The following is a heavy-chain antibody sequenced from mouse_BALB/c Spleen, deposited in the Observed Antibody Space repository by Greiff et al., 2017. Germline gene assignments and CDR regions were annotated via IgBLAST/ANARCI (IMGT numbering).Heavy chain of an antibody. J-gene: IGHJ4*01. CDR2: ISYSGST. CDR3: AKGGRGYAMDY. D-gene: IGHD3-3*01. CDR1: GYSITSDYA. Sequence: VQLQQSGPGLVKPSQSLSLTCTVTGYSITSDYAWNWIRQFPGNKLEWMGYISYSGSTSYNPSLKSRISITRDTSKNQFFLQLNSVTTEDTATYYCAKGGRGYAMDYWGQGTSVTVSS. V-gene: IGHV3-2*02.